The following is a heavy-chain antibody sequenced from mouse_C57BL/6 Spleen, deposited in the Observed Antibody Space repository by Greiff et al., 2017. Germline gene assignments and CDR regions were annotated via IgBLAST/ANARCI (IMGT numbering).Heavy chain of an antibody. CDR1: GFTFSDYY. V-gene: IGHV5-16*01. CDR3: ARVGILRPYYYAMDY. CDR2: INYDGSST. Sequence: EVMLVESEGGLVQPGSSMKLSCTASGFTFSDYYMAWVRQVPEKGLEWVANINYDGSSTYYLDSLKSRFIISRDNAKNILYLQMSSLKSEDTATYYCARVGILRPYYYAMDYWGQGTSVTVSS. D-gene: IGHD1-2*01. J-gene: IGHJ4*01.